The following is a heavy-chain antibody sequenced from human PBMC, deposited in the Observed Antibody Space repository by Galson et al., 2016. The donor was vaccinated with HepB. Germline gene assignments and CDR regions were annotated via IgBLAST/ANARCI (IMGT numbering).Heavy chain of an antibody. Sequence: SLRLSCAASGFIFGHHSMNWVRQAPGTGPERVSYINDRSRSIFYADAVKGRFIISRDNAKNSLYLQMNSLRDEDTAVYYCARDAWSGYYARDAFDIWGHGTMVTVSS. CDR3: ARDAWSGYYARDAFDI. CDR1: GFIFGHHS. D-gene: IGHD3-3*01. V-gene: IGHV3-21*05. J-gene: IGHJ3*02. CDR2: INDRSRSI.